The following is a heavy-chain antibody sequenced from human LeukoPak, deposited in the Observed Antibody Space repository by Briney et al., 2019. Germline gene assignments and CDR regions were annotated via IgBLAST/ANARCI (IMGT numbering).Heavy chain of an antibody. CDR2: INQDGGAI. D-gene: IGHD6-13*01. V-gene: IGHV3-7*03. CDR3: AKDQTSKGIAAAGTPIDY. CDR1: GFTFSKTW. Sequence: GGSLRLSCIGSGFTFSKTWMMWVRQAPGKGLEWVANINQDGGAISYVDSVKGRFTISRDNAKNSLFLQMNSLRAEDTALYYCAKDQTSKGIAAAGTPIDYWGQGTLVTVSS. J-gene: IGHJ4*02.